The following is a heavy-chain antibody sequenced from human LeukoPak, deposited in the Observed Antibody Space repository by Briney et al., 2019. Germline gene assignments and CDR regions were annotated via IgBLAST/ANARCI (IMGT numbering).Heavy chain of an antibody. V-gene: IGHV4-31*03. CDR3: ATNRDSSGYYVDY. CDR2: IYYSGST. CDR1: GGSISSGGYY. D-gene: IGHD3-22*01. J-gene: IGHJ4*02. Sequence: SETLSLTCTVSGGSISSGGYYWSWIRQHPGKGLEWIGYIYYSGSTYYNPSLKSRVTISVDTSKNQFSLKLSSVTAADTAVYYCATNRDSSGYYVDYWGQGTLVTVPS.